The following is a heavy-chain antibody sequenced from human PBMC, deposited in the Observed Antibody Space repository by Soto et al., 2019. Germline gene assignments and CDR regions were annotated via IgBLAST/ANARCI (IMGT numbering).Heavy chain of an antibody. J-gene: IGHJ6*03. CDR1: GGSISSSNW. Sequence: SETLSLTCAVSGGSISSSNWWSWVRQPPGKGLEWIGEIYHNGSTNYNPSLKSRVTISVDKSKNQFSLKLSSVTAADTAVYYCARARLVVVPAETSSFARWVDYYYYYYMDVWGKGTTVTVSS. D-gene: IGHD2-2*01. CDR3: ARARLVVVPAETSSFARWVDYYYYYYMDV. CDR2: IYHNGST. V-gene: IGHV4-4*02.